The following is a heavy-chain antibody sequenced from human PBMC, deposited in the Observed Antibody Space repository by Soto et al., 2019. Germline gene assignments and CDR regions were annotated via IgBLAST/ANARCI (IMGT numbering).Heavy chain of an antibody. CDR2: IKEDGSEK. V-gene: IGHV3-7*01. CDR1: GLTFSGYL. Sequence: PGGSLRLSCPASGLTFSGYLMSWVAQAPGKGLEWVANIKEDGSEKYYVDSVKGRFTISRGHAENSLYLQMNSLRAEDTAVYYCARADYYGSGGDYWGQGTLVTVSS. CDR3: ARADYYGSGGDY. D-gene: IGHD3-10*01. J-gene: IGHJ4*02.